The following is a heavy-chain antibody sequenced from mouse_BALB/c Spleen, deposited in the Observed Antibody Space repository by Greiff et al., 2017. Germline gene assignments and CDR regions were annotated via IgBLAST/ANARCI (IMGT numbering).Heavy chain of an antibody. J-gene: IGHJ2*01. CDR2: IDPENGNT. CDR1: GFNIKDYY. Sequence: EVQLQQSGAELVRPGALVKLSCQASGFNIKDYYMHWVKQRPEQGLEWIGWIDPENGNTIYDPKFQGKASITADTSSNTAYLQLSSLTSEDTAVYYCARKAGSYFDYWGQGTTLTVSS. V-gene: IGHV14-1*02. CDR3: ARKAGSYFDY. D-gene: IGHD4-1*01.